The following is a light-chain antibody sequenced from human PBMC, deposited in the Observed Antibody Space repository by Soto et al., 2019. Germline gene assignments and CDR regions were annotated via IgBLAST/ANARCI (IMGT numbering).Light chain of an antibody. CDR1: ESVNRN. V-gene: IGKV3-15*01. Sequence: EIVMTQSPATLSVSPGGRATLSCRASESVNRNLAWYQQRPGQSPRLPLYGASTRATGTPARFSGSGSGTEFTLTITSLQSDDFALYFCQHYNNWPLTFGGGTKVEIK. J-gene: IGKJ4*01. CDR3: QHYNNWPLT. CDR2: GAS.